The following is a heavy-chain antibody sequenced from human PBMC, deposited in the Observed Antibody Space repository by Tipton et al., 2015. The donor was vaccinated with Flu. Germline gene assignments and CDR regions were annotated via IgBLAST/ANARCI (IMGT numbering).Heavy chain of an antibody. Sequence: EVQLVQSGAEVKKPGESLKISCKTSGYSFTSYWIGWVRQMPGKGLEWMGIIYPGDSDTRYGPSFQGQVTISADDSISTAYLQWSSLKASDTAMYYCARSEGYYDILTASYRDYYGMDVWGQGPPVTVSS. CDR2: IYPGDSDT. CDR1: GYSFTSYW. CDR3: ARSEGYYDILTASYRDYYGMDV. V-gene: IGHV5-51*01. J-gene: IGHJ6*02. D-gene: IGHD3-9*01.